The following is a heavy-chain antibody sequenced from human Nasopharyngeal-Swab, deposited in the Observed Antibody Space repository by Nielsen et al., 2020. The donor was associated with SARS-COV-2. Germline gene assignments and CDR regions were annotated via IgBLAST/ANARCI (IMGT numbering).Heavy chain of an antibody. CDR2: INPSGGST. Sequence: WARQPPGQGLEWMGIINPSGGSTSYAQKFQGRVTMTRDTSTSTVYMELSSLRSEDTAVYYCARGRDCTNGVCYAGGTDAFDIWGQGTMVTVSS. J-gene: IGHJ3*02. D-gene: IGHD2-8*01. CDR3: ARGRDCTNGVCYAGGTDAFDI. V-gene: IGHV1-46*01.